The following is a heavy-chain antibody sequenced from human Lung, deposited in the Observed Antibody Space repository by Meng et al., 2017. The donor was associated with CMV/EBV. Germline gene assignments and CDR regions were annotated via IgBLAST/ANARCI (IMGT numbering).Heavy chain of an antibody. CDR1: GDSITNHNW. CDR3: LRRSGGSV. Sequence: QLQCGESGPALVQPSETLLLTGAVAGDSITNHNWWAWVRQPTGKGLEWIGEIPHRGSSAYNPSLKSRVSMSIDKSKNQFSLKLTFVTAADTAVYHCLRRSGGSVWGQGTLVTSPQ. J-gene: IGHJ1*01. CDR2: IPHRGSS. D-gene: IGHD3-10*01. V-gene: IGHV4-4*02.